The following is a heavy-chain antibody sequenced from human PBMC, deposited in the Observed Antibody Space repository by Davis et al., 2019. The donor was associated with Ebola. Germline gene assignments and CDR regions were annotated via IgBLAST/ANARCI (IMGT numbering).Heavy chain of an antibody. D-gene: IGHD2-21*02. J-gene: IGHJ4*02. CDR3: AMPDCSGGDCFSVYIKS. Sequence: GESLKISCAASGFTFSSYSMNWVRQAPGKGLEWVSSISSSSSYIYYADSVKGRFTISRDNSDNMLYLHMNSLRVEDTAVYYCAMPDCSGGDCFSVYIKSWGQGTLVTVSS. V-gene: IGHV3-21*01. CDR2: ISSSSSYI. CDR1: GFTFSSYS.